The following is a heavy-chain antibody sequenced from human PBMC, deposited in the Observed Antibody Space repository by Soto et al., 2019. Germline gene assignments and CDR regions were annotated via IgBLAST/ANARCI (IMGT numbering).Heavy chain of an antibody. D-gene: IGHD4-4*01. V-gene: IGHV3-30*18. J-gene: IGHJ6*02. CDR1: GFTFSSYG. CDR2: ISYDGSNK. Sequence: LRLSCAASGFTFSSYGMHWVRQAPGKGLEWVAVISYDGSNKYYADSVKGRFTISRDNSKNTLYLQMNSLRAEDTAVYYCAKALYSNERPHYYYYYGMDVWGQGTTVTVSS. CDR3: AKALYSNERPHYYYYYGMDV.